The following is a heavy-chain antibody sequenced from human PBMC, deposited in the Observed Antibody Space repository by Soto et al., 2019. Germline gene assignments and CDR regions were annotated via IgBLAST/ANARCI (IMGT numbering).Heavy chain of an antibody. Sequence: LALTCTVPGGSISSYYWSWIRQPPGKGLEWIGYIYYSGSTNYNPSLKSRVTISVDTSKNQFSLKLSSVTAADTAVYYCARVQNGEQQLVRGNWFDPWGQGTLVTVSS. J-gene: IGHJ5*02. CDR2: IYYSGST. V-gene: IGHV4-59*01. CDR3: ARVQNGEQQLVRGNWFDP. D-gene: IGHD6-13*01. CDR1: GGSISSYY.